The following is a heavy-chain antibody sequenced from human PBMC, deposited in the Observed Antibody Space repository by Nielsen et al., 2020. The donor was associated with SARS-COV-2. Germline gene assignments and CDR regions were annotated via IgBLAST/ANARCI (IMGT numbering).Heavy chain of an antibody. D-gene: IGHD2-15*01. J-gene: IGHJ6*02. V-gene: IGHV3-11*05. Sequence: GESLKISCAASGFTFSGYYMSWIRQAPGKGLEWVSYISDSSSYTNYAESVKGRFTISRDNAKNSLYLQMNSLRAEDTAVYYCARGVELPHQPPAMDVWGQGTTVTVSS. CDR1: GFTFSGYY. CDR2: ISDSSSYT. CDR3: ARGVELPHQPPAMDV.